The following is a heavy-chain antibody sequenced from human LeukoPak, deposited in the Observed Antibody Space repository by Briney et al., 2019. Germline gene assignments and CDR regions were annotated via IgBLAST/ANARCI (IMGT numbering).Heavy chain of an antibody. CDR1: GYIFTGYY. CDR2: IHSINEDT. V-gene: IGHV1-2*02. J-gene: IGHJ4*02. Sequence: ASVKVSCKASGYIFTGYYLHWVRQAPGQGLEWVGGIHSINEDTHYAQNFQGSITMTRDTSISTAYMELSRLGSDDTAVYYCARDGDSYNLDWGQGTLVTVSS. D-gene: IGHD5-24*01. CDR3: ARDGDSYNLD.